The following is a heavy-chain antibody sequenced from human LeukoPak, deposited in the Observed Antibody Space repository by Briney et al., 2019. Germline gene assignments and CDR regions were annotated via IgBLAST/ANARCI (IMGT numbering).Heavy chain of an antibody. CDR2: ISWNSDTI. CDR1: GFTFDDYA. D-gene: IGHD2/OR15-2a*01. CDR3: ARGKTSQNIVTRKTYNWFDP. V-gene: IGHV3-9*01. J-gene: IGHJ5*02. Sequence: PGGSLRLSCAVSGFTFDDYAMHWVRQVPGKGLEWVSGISWNSDTIDLADSVKGRFTISRDNAKNSLYLQMKSLRAEDTAVYYCARGKTSQNIVTRKTYNWFDPWGQGTLVTVSS.